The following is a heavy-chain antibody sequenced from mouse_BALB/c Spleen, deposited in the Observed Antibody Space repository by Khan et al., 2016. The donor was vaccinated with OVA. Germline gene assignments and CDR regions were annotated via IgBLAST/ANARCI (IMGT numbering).Heavy chain of an antibody. CDR3: ARMAKTIN. V-gene: IGHV5-6-3*01. CDR1: GFTISSYC. CDR2: IISNGGST. Sequence: EVELVESGGGLVQPGGSLKLSCAASGFTISSYCMSWVRQTPDKRLELVATIISNGGSTNYHDSVKGRFTISRDNSKNTLYLQMSSLKSEDTAMYYCARMAKTINWGQGTTLTVSS. J-gene: IGHJ2*01.